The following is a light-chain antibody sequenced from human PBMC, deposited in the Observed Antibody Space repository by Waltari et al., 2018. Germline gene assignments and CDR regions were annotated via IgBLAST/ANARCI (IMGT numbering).Light chain of an antibody. Sequence: DIQMTQSPSTLSASVGDRVTITCRASQSIRNWLAWYQQKPGKAPNLLIYKASTLESGVPSRFSGSGSGTEFTLTISSLQPDDFATYYCQQSYTIPYTFGQGTKLEIK. CDR1: QSIRNW. J-gene: IGKJ2*01. CDR2: KAS. CDR3: QQSYTIPYT. V-gene: IGKV1-5*03.